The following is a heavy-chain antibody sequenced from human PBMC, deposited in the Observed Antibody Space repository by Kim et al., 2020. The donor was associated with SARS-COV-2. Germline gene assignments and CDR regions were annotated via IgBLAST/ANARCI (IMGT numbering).Heavy chain of an antibody. CDR2: IYYSGST. CDR3: ARHGILTGYYYYGMDV. CDR1: GGSISSSSYY. J-gene: IGHJ6*02. D-gene: IGHD3-9*01. V-gene: IGHV4-39*01. Sequence: SETLSLTCTVSGGSISSSSYYWGWIRQPPGKGLEWIGSIYYSGSTYYNPSLKSRVTISVDTSKNQFSLKLSSVTAADTAVYYCARHGILTGYYYYGMDVWGQGTTVTVSS.